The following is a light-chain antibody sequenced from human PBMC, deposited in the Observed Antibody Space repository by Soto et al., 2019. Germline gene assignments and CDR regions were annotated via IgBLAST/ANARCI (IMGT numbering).Light chain of an antibody. J-gene: IGKJ2*01. CDR3: RHYNTYSPPYT. CDR1: QSISYW. Sequence: DLQMTQFPATLSASVGDRVTITCRASQSISYWLAWYQQKPGKAPNLLIYKASTLESGVPSRFSGSGSGTEFTLTITSLQPDDFATYYCRHYNTYSPPYTFGQGTKLEIK. V-gene: IGKV1-5*03. CDR2: KAS.